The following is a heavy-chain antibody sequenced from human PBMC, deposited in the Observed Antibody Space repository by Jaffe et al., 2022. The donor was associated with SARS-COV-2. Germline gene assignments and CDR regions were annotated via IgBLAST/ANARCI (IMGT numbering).Heavy chain of an antibody. D-gene: IGHD3-22*01. CDR3: AREGYYYDSSGYYYRTYYFDY. Sequence: QVQLQESGPGLVKPSETLSLTCTVSGGSISSYYWSWIRQPPGKGLEWIGYIYYSGSTNYNPSLKSRVTISVDTSKNQFSLKLSSVTAADTAVYYCAREGYYYDSSGYYYRTYYFDYWGQGTLVTVSS. CDR2: IYYSGST. J-gene: IGHJ4*02. CDR1: GGSISSYY. V-gene: IGHV4-59*01.